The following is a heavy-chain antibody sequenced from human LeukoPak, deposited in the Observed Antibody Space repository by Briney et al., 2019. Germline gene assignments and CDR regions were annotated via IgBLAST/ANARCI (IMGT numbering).Heavy chain of an antibody. D-gene: IGHD2-2*01. CDR3: ARESDIVVVPADKGWFDP. CDR1: GGSLSSSSYY. CDR2: IYYSEST. Sequence: SETLSLTCTVSGGSLSSSSYYWGWIRQPPGKGLEWIGSIYYSESTYYNPSLKSRVTISVDTSKNQFSLKLSSVTAADTAVYYCARESDIVVVPADKGWFDPWGQGTLVTVSS. V-gene: IGHV4-39*01. J-gene: IGHJ5*02.